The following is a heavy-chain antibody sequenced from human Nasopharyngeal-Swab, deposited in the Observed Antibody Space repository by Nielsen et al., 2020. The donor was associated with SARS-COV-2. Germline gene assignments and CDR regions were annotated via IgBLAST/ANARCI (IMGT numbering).Heavy chain of an antibody. CDR1: GYNFTSYW. CDR2: IYPTDSDT. D-gene: IGHD4-17*01. CDR3: AKHIVPPNTMTSRKSYHYYGLDV. J-gene: IGHJ6*02. Sequence: GESLKISCKGSGYNFTSYWIGWVRQMPGKGLEWMGFIYPTDSDTRYSPSFQGQVTISADKSISTAYLQWSSLKASDTAMYYCAKHIVPPNTMTSRKSYHYYGLDVWGQGTAVTVSS. V-gene: IGHV5-51*01.